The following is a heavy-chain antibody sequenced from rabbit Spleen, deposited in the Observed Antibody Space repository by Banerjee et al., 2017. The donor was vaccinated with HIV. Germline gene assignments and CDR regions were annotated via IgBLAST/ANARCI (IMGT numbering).Heavy chain of an antibody. CDR2: IDVVRRGTT. Sequence: QSLEESGGDLVKPGASLTLTCKASGLDFSGDSYDSYMCWVRQAPGKGLEWIACIDVVRRGTTYYASWAKGRFTISKTSSTTVTLQMTSLTAADTATYFCARDAAGREDFNLWGPGTLVTVS. D-gene: IGHD4-2*01. J-gene: IGHJ4*01. CDR3: ARDAAGREDFNL. CDR1: GLDFSGDSY. V-gene: IGHV1S40*01.